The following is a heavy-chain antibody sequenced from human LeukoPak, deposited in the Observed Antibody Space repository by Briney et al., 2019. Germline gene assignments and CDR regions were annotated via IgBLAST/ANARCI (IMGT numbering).Heavy chain of an antibody. Sequence: GGSLRLSCAASGFTFSNYWMHWVRQVPGKGLVWVSRTNPGGSNTAYADSVKGRFTISRDNARNTLYLQMDSLRAEDTAVYYCARSNQADNYWGQGTLVTVSS. CDR1: GFTFSNYW. CDR2: TNPGGSNT. V-gene: IGHV3-74*01. J-gene: IGHJ4*02. CDR3: ARSNQADNY. D-gene: IGHD1-14*01.